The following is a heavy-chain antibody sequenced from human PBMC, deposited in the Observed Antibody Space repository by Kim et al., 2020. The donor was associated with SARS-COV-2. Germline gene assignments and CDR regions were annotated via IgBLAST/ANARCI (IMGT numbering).Heavy chain of an antibody. CDR3: GRATAGIFDF. V-gene: IGHV6-1*01. D-gene: IGHD1-1*01. J-gene: IGHJ4*02. Sequence: YDYAVAVKSRITINPATSKNAFSLQLNSVTPEDTAVYFCGRATAGIFDFWGQGTLVTVSS. CDR2: Y.